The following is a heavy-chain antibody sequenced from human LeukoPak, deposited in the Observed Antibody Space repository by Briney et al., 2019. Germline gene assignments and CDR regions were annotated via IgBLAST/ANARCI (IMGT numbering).Heavy chain of an antibody. D-gene: IGHD3-22*01. CDR2: ISSSSSYI. V-gene: IGHV3-21*01. Sequence: GGSLRLSCAASGFTFSSYSMNWVRQAPGKGLEWVSSISSSSSYIYYADSVKGRFTISRDNAKNSLYLQMNSLRAEDTAVYYCARDLWKGYYDSSGYYDYWGQGTLVTVSS. J-gene: IGHJ4*02. CDR1: GFTFSSYS. CDR3: ARDLWKGYYDSSGYYDY.